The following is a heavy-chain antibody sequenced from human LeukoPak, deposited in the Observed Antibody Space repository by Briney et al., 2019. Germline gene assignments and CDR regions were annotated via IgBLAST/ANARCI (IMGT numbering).Heavy chain of an antibody. CDR2: IYTSGST. CDR3: ARDQFGNFWSGYSPAGWFDP. Sequence: GSLRLSCTVSGGSISSHYWSWIRQPAGKGLEWIGRIYTSGSTNYNPSLKSRVTMSVDTSKNQFSLKLSSVTAADTAVYYCARDQFGNFWSGYSPAGWFDPWGQGTLVTVSS. V-gene: IGHV4-4*07. CDR1: GGSISSHY. D-gene: IGHD3-3*01. J-gene: IGHJ5*02.